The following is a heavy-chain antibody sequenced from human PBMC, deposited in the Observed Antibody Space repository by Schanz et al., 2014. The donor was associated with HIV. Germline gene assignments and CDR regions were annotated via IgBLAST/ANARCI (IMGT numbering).Heavy chain of an antibody. V-gene: IGHV3-33*01. CDR3: GTYNYGSGHDY. CDR1: GFTFGDYP. Sequence: VQLVESGGGLVKPGRSLRLSCTASGFTFGDYPMSWFRQAPGKGLEWVALIWYDGSNKIYADSVKGRFTISRDNSKNTLYLQMNSLRAEDTAIYHCGTYNYGSGHDYWGQGTLVTVSS. D-gene: IGHD3-10*01. J-gene: IGHJ4*02. CDR2: IWYDGSNK.